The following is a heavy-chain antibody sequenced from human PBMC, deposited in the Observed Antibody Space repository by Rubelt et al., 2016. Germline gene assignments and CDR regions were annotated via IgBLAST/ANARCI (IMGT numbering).Heavy chain of an antibody. CDR2: IYYSGST. J-gene: IGHJ4*02. V-gene: IGHV4-59*08. D-gene: IGHD1-26*01. CDR3: ARQVRSGSHYVDFDY. Sequence: GLEWLGYIYYSGSTNYNPSLKSRVTISVDTSKNQFSLKLSSVTAADTAVYYCARQVRSGSHYVDFDYWGQGTLVTVSS.